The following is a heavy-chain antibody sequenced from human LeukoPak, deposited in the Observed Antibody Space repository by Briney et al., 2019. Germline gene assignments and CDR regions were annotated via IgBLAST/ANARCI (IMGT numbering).Heavy chain of an antibody. CDR1: GYTFTSYD. CDR2: MNPNSGNT. V-gene: IGHV1-8*03. CDR3: ARAPAPAAPFDY. Sequence: GASAKVSCKASGYTFTSYDINWVRQATGQGLEWMGWMNPNSGNTGYAQKFQGRVTITRNTSISTAYMELSSLRSEDTAVYYCARAPAPAAPFDYWGQGTLVTVSS. D-gene: IGHD2-2*01. J-gene: IGHJ4*02.